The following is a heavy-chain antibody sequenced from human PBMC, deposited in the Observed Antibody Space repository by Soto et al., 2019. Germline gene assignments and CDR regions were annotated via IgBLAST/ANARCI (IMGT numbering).Heavy chain of an antibody. D-gene: IGHD5-12*01. Sequence: GGSLRLSCAASGFGFSSYWMHWVRQAPGKGLVCVSRTNNDGSATTYADSVRGRFTSFRDNAKNTLFLQMTSLGVEDTAVYYCAREMATISLGAFDIWGEGTMVTVSS. CDR1: GFGFSSYW. CDR3: AREMATISLGAFDI. CDR2: TNNDGSAT. J-gene: IGHJ3*02. V-gene: IGHV3-74*01.